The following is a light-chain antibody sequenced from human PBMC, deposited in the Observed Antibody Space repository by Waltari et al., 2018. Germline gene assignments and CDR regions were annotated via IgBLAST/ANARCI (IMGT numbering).Light chain of an antibody. Sequence: DIVMTQTPLSLPITPGEPASISCRSSQSLLHSNGNTYLHWYLQNPGQSPQLLIYGGSNRASGVPDRFSGSGSGTDFTLKISKVEAEDVGVYYCVQAIAFPRTFGQGTKVEIK. CDR2: GGS. CDR3: VQAIAFPRT. J-gene: IGKJ1*01. CDR1: QSLLHSNGNTY. V-gene: IGKV2-40*01.